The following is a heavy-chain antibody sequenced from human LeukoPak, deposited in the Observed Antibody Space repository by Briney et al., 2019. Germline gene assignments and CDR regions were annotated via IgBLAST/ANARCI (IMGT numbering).Heavy chain of an antibody. Sequence: SETLSLTCTVSGGSISSHYWSWIRQPPGKGLEWIGYIYYSGSTNYNPSLKSRVTISVDTSKNQFSLKLSSVTAADTAVYYCARDSRYSYGLEAFDIWGQGTMVTVSS. CDR2: IYYSGST. CDR3: ARDSRYSYGLEAFDI. D-gene: IGHD5-18*01. V-gene: IGHV4-59*11. CDR1: GGSISSHY. J-gene: IGHJ3*02.